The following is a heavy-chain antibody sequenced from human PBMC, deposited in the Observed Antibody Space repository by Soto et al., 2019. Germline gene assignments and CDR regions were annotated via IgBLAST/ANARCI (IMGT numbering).Heavy chain of an antibody. J-gene: IGHJ6*02. Sequence: QVQLVQSGAEVKKPGASVKVSCKASGYTFPSYGTTWGRRAPGQGLGWRGWIGAYNGNTNNAQKLQGRVTMTTDTSKSTAYMELRSLRSDDTAVYYCARDRGGGPGLYYYYGMDVWGQGTTVTVSS. V-gene: IGHV1-18*04. CDR1: GYTFPSYG. CDR3: ARDRGGGPGLYYYYGMDV. CDR2: IGAYNGNT. D-gene: IGHD2-15*01.